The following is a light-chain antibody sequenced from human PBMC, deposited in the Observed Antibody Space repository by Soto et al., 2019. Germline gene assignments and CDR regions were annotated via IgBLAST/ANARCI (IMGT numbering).Light chain of an antibody. CDR3: QSYDTSLSGSYV. CDR2: GNS. Sequence: QSVLTQSPSVSGAPGQSVTISCTGSSSNIGAGYDVHWYRQLPGTAPKLLIYGNSNRPSGVPDRFSGSNSGTSASLAINGLQAGDEADYYCQSYDTSLSGSYVFGTGTKVTVL. V-gene: IGLV1-40*01. J-gene: IGLJ1*01. CDR1: SSNIGAGYD.